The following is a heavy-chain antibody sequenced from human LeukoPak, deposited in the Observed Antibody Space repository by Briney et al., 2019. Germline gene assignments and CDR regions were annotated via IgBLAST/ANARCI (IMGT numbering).Heavy chain of an antibody. CDR1: GFSFDDYA. J-gene: IGHJ4*02. D-gene: IGHD5-12*01. CDR3: AKDRGGGSGSDYSSSYYYFDY. CDR2: ISWNSGGI. V-gene: IGHV3-9*01. Sequence: GGSLRLSCAASGFSFDDYAMHWVRQAPGKGLEWVSGISWNSGGILYADSVKGRFTISRDNAKKTVYLQMNSLKTEDTAFYYCAKDRGGGSGSDYSSSYYYFDYWGQGTLVAVSS.